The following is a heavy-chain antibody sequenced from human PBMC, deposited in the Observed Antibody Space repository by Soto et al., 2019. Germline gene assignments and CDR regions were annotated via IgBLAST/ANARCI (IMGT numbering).Heavy chain of an antibody. J-gene: IGHJ4*02. V-gene: IGHV4-34*01. D-gene: IGHD5-12*01. CDR1: GGSFSGYY. CDR2: INHSGST. CDR3: ARGRTRLGYNY. Sequence: ETLSLTCAVYGGSFSGYYWSWIRQPPGKGLEWIGEINHSGSTNYNPSLKSRVTISVDTSKNQFSLKLSSVTAADTAVYYCARGRTRLGYNYWGQGTLVTVSS.